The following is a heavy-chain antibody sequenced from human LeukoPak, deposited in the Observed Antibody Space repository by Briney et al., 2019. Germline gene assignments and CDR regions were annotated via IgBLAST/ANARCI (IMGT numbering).Heavy chain of an antibody. CDR3: ARGPIVVVVAATTPYYFDY. D-gene: IGHD2-15*01. CDR1: GYTFTSYA. V-gene: IGHV1-3*01. CDR2: INAGNGNT. Sequence: ASVKVSCKASGYTFTSYAMHWVRQAPGQRLEWMGWINAGNGNTKYSQKFQGRVTMTRNTSISTAYMELSSLRSEDTAVYYCARGPIVVVVAATTPYYFDYWGQGTLVTVSS. J-gene: IGHJ4*02.